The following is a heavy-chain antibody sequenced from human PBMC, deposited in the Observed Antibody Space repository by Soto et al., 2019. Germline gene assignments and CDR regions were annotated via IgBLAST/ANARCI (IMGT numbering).Heavy chain of an antibody. CDR3: ARGFQTLAAAGKWGDYYYMDV. CDR1: GGSFSGYY. V-gene: IGHV4-34*01. CDR2: INHSGST. D-gene: IGHD6-13*01. Sequence: SETLSLTCAVYGGSFSGYYWSWIRQPPGKGLEWIGEINHSGSTNYNPSLKSRVTISVDTSKNQFSLKLSSVTAADTAVYYCARGFQTLAAAGKWGDYYYMDVWGKGTTVTVSS. J-gene: IGHJ6*03.